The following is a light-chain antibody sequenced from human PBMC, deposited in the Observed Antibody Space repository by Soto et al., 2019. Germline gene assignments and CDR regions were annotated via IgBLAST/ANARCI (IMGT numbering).Light chain of an antibody. CDR3: QQYGSSPYT. V-gene: IGKV3-20*01. CDR1: QSVSSTY. CDR2: GAS. J-gene: IGKJ2*01. Sequence: LSXGERATLSCRASQSVSSTYLAWYQQKPGQAPRLLIYGASSRAXXIPDRFSGSGSGTDFTLTISRLEPEDFAVYYCQQYGSSPYTFGQGTKLEIK.